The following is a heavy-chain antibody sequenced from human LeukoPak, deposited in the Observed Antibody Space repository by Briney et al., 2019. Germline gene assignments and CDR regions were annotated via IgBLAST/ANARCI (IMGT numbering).Heavy chain of an antibody. CDR1: GGFISSYY. J-gene: IGHJ6*03. Sequence: SETLFLTCTVSGGFISSYYWSWIRQPAGKGLEWIGRIYTSGSTNYNPSLERRVTMSVDTSKNHFSLRLSSVTAADTAVYYCARYGNYYYYYMDVWGKGTTVTVSS. CDR2: IYTSGST. V-gene: IGHV4-4*07. CDR3: ARYGNYYYYYMDV. D-gene: IGHD1-26*01.